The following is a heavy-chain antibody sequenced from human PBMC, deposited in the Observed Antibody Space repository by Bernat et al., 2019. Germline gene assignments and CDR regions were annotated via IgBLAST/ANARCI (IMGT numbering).Heavy chain of an antibody. D-gene: IGHD3-3*01. Sequence: QVQLVESGGGVVQPGRSLRLSCAASGFSFRTYGMHWVRQAPGKGLEWVAVIWYDGSNKYYADSVKGRFTISRDNSKNTLYLQMNSLRAEDTAVYYCARDWSCSGIFDYWGQGTLVTVSS. CDR1: GFSFRTYG. J-gene: IGHJ4*02. CDR3: ARDWSCSGIFDY. CDR2: IWYDGSNK. V-gene: IGHV3-33*01.